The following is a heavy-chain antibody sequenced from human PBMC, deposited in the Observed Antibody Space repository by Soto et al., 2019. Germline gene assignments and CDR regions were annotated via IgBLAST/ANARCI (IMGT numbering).Heavy chain of an antibody. D-gene: IGHD3-22*01. J-gene: IGHJ3*02. V-gene: IGHV4-61*01. CDR3: AREDYYDSSGYYYRAFDI. CDR1: GASVISGSYY. CDR2: IYYSGSA. Sequence: QVQLQESGPGLVKPSGTLSLPCTVSGASVISGSYYWSWIRQPPGKGLEWIAYIYYSGSANYNASLTSLCTIAVDTCKHQFSLALSSVTAPDTAVYYCAREDYYDSSGYYYRAFDIWGQGTMVTVSS.